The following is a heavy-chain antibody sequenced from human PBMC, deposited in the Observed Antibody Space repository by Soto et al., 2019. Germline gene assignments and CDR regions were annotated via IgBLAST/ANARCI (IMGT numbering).Heavy chain of an antibody. Sequence: SVKVSCKASGGTFSSYAISWVRQAPGQGLEWMGGIIPIFGTANYAQRFQGRVTITADESTSTAYMELSSLRSEDTAVYYCASPDILTGYYAFDYWGQGTLVTVCS. CDR3: ASPDILTGYYAFDY. D-gene: IGHD3-9*01. CDR2: IIPIFGTA. V-gene: IGHV1-69*13. CDR1: GGTFSSYA. J-gene: IGHJ4*02.